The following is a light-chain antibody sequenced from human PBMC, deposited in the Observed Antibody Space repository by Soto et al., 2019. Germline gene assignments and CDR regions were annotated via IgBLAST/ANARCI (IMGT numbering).Light chain of an antibody. Sequence: DIQLTQSPIFLSASVGDRITISCRASQTIFNYLAWSQHKPGKAPNLLTFGSSTLQSGVTSTFSGSGSGTEFTLTISTLQPEDFATYYCQQLNSHPRTVGQGTKLEIK. CDR2: GSS. CDR1: QTIFNY. J-gene: IGKJ2*01. V-gene: IGKV1-9*01. CDR3: QQLNSHPRT.